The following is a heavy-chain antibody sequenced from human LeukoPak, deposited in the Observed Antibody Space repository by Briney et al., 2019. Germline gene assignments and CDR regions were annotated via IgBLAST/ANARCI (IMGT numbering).Heavy chain of an antibody. CDR3: AREGRHYYDSSGYYQYFDH. J-gene: IGHJ4*02. CDR2: IYYSGST. D-gene: IGHD3-22*01. Sequence: SETLSLTCTVSGGSISSYYWSWIRQPPGKGLEWIGYIYYSGSTNYNPSLKSRVTISVDTSKNQFSLKLSSATAADTAVYYCAREGRHYYDSSGYYQYFDHWGQGTLVTVSS. CDR1: GGSISSYY. V-gene: IGHV4-59*01.